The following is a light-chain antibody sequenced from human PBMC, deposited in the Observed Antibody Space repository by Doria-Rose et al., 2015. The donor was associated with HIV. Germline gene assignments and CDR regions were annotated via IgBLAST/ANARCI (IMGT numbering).Light chain of an antibody. CDR2: GNG. J-gene: IGLJ2*01. CDR3: QSYDSSLSGYVV. CDR1: SSNIGADYD. V-gene: IGLV1-40*01. Sequence: PPSVSGAPGQRVTISCTGSSSNIGADYDVHWYQQPPGTAPKLLIYGNGNRPSGVPGRFSGSKSGTSASLAITGLQAEDEADYYCQSYDSSLSGYVVFGGGTKLAVL.